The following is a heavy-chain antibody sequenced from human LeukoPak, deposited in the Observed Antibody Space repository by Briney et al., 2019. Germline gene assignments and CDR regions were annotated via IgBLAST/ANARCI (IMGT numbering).Heavy chain of an antibody. CDR1: GFTFSSYV. D-gene: IGHD1-26*01. J-gene: IGHJ4*02. V-gene: IGHV3-53*01. CDR3: ARDRAYFDY. Sequence: GGSLRLSCTASGFTFSSYVMSWVRQAPGKGLESVSVIYSGGSTYYADSVRGRFTISRDNSKDTLYLQMNSLRVEDTAVYYCARDRAYFDYWGQGTLVTVSS. CDR2: IYSGGST.